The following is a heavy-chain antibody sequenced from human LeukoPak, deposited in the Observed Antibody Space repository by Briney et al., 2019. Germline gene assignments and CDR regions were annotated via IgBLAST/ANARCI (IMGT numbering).Heavy chain of an antibody. J-gene: IGHJ4*02. Sequence: PGGSLRLSCAASGFTFSSYGMHWVRQAPGKGLEWVAFIRYDGSNKYYADSVNGRFTISRDNSKNTLYLQMNSLRAEDTAVYYCAKDPRRGYSGYNSYYFDYWGQGTLVTVSS. CDR3: AKDPRRGYSGYNSYYFDY. V-gene: IGHV3-30*02. CDR1: GFTFSSYG. D-gene: IGHD5-12*01. CDR2: IRYDGSNK.